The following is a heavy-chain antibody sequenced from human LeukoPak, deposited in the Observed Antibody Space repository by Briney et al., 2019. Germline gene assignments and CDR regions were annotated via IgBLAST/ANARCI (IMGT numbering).Heavy chain of an antibody. D-gene: IGHD3-22*01. Sequence: PGGSLRLSCAASGFTFSSYWMHWVRQAPGKGLVWVSRINSDGSSTSYADSVKGRFTISRDNAKNTLYLQMNSLRAEDTAVYYCAREGLGGYYYDSSGLEFDRGQGTLVTVSS. CDR2: INSDGSST. V-gene: IGHV3-74*01. J-gene: IGHJ4*02. CDR1: GFTFSSYW. CDR3: AREGLGGYYYDSSGLEFD.